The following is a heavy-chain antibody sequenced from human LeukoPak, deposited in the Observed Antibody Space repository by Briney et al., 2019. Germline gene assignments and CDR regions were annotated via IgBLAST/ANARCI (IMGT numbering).Heavy chain of an antibody. J-gene: IGHJ6*03. D-gene: IGHD4-17*01. CDR1: GFTFSSYG. CDR3: ARSTVGGDYYYYYYMDV. CDR2: ISGSGGST. V-gene: IGHV3-23*01. Sequence: PGGSLRLSCAASGFTFSSYGMSWVRQAPGKGLEWVSAISGSGGSTYYADSVKGRFTISRDNSKNTLYLQMNSLRAEDTAVYYCARSTVGGDYYYYYYMDVWGKGTTVTVSS.